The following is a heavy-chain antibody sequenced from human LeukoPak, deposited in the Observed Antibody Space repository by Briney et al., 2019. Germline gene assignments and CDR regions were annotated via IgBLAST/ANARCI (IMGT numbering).Heavy chain of an antibody. CDR1: GYSFTSYW. J-gene: IGHJ5*02. CDR2: IYPGDSDT. CDR3: ARHSGLRFLEWLDWFDP. V-gene: IGHV5-51*01. D-gene: IGHD3-3*01. Sequence: GESLKISCKGSGYSFTSYWIGWVRQMPGKGLEWMGIIYPGDSDTRYSPSFQGQVTISADKSISTAYLQWSSLKASDTAMYYCARHSGLRFLEWLDWFDPWGQGTLVIVSS.